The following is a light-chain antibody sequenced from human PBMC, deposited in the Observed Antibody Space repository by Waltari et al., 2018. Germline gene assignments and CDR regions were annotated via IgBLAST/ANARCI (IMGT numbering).Light chain of an antibody. V-gene: IGKV1-5*03. Sequence: DLQMTPSPSTLSASVADRVTITCRASQSISSWLAWYQQKPGKAPKLLLYKASSLESGVPSRFSGSGSGTEFTLTISSLQPDDFATYYCQQYNSYSGTFGQGTKVEIK. CDR1: QSISSW. CDR2: KAS. CDR3: QQYNSYSGT. J-gene: IGKJ1*01.